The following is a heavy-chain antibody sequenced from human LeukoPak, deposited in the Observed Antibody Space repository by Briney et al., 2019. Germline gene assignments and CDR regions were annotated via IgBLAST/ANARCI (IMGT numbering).Heavy chain of an antibody. V-gene: IGHV3-23*01. J-gene: IGHJ4*02. Sequence: PGGSLRLSCAASGFTFSSYAMSWVRQAPGKGLEWVSAISGSGGSTYYADSVKGRFAISRDNSKNTLYLQMNSLRAEDTAVYYCAKREVGATEYFDYWGQGTLVTVSS. CDR2: ISGSGGST. CDR1: GFTFSSYA. D-gene: IGHD1-26*01. CDR3: AKREVGATEYFDY.